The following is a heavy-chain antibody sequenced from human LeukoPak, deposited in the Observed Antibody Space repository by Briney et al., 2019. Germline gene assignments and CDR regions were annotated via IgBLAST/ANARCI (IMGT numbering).Heavy chain of an antibody. CDR2: IIPIFGTA. Sequence: SVKVSCKASGYTFTSYYMHWVRQAPGQGLEWMGGIIPIFGTANYAQKFQGRVTITTDESTSTAYMELSSLRSEDTAVYYCARVKQGYCGGDCYSGAFDIWGQGTMVTVSS. V-gene: IGHV1-69*05. D-gene: IGHD2-21*01. CDR1: GYTFTSYY. J-gene: IGHJ3*02. CDR3: ARVKQGYCGGDCYSGAFDI.